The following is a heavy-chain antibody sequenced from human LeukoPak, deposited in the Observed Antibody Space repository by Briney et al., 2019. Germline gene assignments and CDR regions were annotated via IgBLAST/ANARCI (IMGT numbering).Heavy chain of an antibody. Sequence: ASVKVSCKASGYTFTSYDINWVRQATGQGLEWMGWMNPSSGNTGYAQKFQGRVTMTRNSSITTAYMERSSLRSEDTDVYYCARRHGRCSDGSCYYPDYWGQGTLVTVSS. J-gene: IGHJ4*02. D-gene: IGHD2-15*01. CDR1: GYTFTSYD. CDR3: ARRHGRCSDGSCYYPDY. CDR2: MNPSSGNT. V-gene: IGHV1-8*01.